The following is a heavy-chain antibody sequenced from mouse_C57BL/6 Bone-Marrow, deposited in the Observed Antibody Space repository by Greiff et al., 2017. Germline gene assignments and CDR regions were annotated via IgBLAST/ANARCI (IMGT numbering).Heavy chain of an antibody. CDR2: IDPSDSYT. D-gene: IGHD2-2*01. V-gene: IGHV1-69*01. CDR1: GYTFTSYW. Sequence: QVQLQQPGAELVMPGASVKLSCKASGYTFTSYWMHWVKQRPGQGLEWIGEIDPSDSYTNYNQKFKGKSTLTVDKSSSTAYMQLSSLTSEDSAVYYCAREGMLSAWFAYWGTGTTVTVSS. J-gene: IGHJ1*03. CDR3: AREGMLSAWFAY.